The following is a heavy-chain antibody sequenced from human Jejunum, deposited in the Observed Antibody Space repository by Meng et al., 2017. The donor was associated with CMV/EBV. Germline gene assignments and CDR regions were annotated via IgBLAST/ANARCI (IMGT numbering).Heavy chain of an antibody. V-gene: IGHV3-48*03. D-gene: IGHD3-9*01. CDR3: ARDLTHAAFDI. CDR2: ISSGGRTI. Sequence: CSAAGFTFSDYHMTWVRQAPGEGLEWISFISSGGRTIYYADSVKGRFTISRDDAKNSLYLQMNSLRGDDTAIYYCARDLTHAAFDIWGQGTRVTVSS. CDR1: GFTFSDYH. J-gene: IGHJ3*02.